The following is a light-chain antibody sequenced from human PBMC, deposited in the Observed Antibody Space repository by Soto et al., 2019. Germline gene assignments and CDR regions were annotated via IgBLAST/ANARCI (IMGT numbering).Light chain of an antibody. Sequence: DTLMTQYTANLSLSPGETATLSCRARQSISNNLAWYQQKLGQAPRLLIYGASTRATGIPARFSGSGSGTEFTLTISSLQSEDFAVYYCQQYHNWPPITFCQGGRLEIK. CDR1: QSISNN. CDR2: GAS. CDR3: QQYHNWPPIT. V-gene: IGKV3D-15*01. J-gene: IGKJ5*01.